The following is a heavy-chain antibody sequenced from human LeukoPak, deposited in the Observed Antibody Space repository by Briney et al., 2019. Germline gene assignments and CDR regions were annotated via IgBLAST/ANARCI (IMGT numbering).Heavy chain of an antibody. CDR2: IKQDGSEK. Sequence: GGSLRLSCAASGFTFSSYWMSWVRQAPGKGLEWVANIKQDGSEKYYVDSVKGRFTISRDNAKNSLYLQMNSLRAEDTAVYYCARDTSGRLQEYCSGGSCYLGYYYYGMDVWGQGTTVTVSS. CDR1: GFTFSSYW. V-gene: IGHV3-7*01. CDR3: ARDTSGRLQEYCSGGSCYLGYYYYGMDV. J-gene: IGHJ6*02. D-gene: IGHD2-15*01.